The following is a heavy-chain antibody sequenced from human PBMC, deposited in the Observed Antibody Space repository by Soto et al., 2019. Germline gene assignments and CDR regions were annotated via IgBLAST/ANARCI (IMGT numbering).Heavy chain of an antibody. CDR1: GFTFGSYA. V-gene: IGHV3-23*01. D-gene: IGHD1-26*01. CDR3: ATPSLSTGGYSSFDS. Sequence: EVQLLESGGGLVQPGGSLRLSCAASGFTFGSYAMSWVRQAPGKGLEWVSLVTYSGANTYYAGSVTGRFTISRDNSRNTLYLQMSSLRVEDPAVYYCATPSLSTGGYSSFDSWGRGTLVTVSS. CDR2: VTYSGANT. J-gene: IGHJ4*02.